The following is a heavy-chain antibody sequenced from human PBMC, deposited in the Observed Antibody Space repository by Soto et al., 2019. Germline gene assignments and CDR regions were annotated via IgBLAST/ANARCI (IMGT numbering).Heavy chain of an antibody. CDR1: GGSISSSSYY. CDR2: IYYSGST. Sequence: QLQLQESGPGLVKPSETLSLTCTVSGGSISSSSYYWGWIRQPPGKGLEWIGSIYYSGSTYYNPSLKSRVTISVDTSKNQFSLKLSSVTAADTAVYYCARHREPGYREEPFDYWGQGTLVTVSS. CDR3: ARHREPGYREEPFDY. V-gene: IGHV4-39*01. J-gene: IGHJ4*02. D-gene: IGHD6-13*01.